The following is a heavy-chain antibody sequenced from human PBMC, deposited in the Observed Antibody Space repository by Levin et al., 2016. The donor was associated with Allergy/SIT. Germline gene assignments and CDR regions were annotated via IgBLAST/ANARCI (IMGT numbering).Heavy chain of an antibody. V-gene: IGHV1-46*01. D-gene: IGHD3-22*01. Sequence: WVRQAPGQGLEWMGIINPSGGSTSYAQKFQGRVTMTRDTSTSTVYMELSSLRSEDTAVYYCARDREGGYYYDSSGYYNWFDPWGQGTLVTVSS. CDR3: ARDREGGYYYDSSGYYNWFDP. J-gene: IGHJ5*02. CDR2: INPSGGST.